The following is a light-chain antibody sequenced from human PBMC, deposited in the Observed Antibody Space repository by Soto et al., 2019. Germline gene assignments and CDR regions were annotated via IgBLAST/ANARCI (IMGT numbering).Light chain of an antibody. CDR3: VLYMGSGISGV. Sequence: QTVVTQEPSFSVSPGGTVTLTCGLSSGSVSTSYYPSWYQQTPGQAPRTLIYSTNTCSSGVPDRFSGSILGNKAALTITGAQADDESDYYCVLYMGSGISGVFGGGTKVTVL. CDR1: SGSVSTSYY. V-gene: IGLV8-61*01. J-gene: IGLJ2*01. CDR2: STN.